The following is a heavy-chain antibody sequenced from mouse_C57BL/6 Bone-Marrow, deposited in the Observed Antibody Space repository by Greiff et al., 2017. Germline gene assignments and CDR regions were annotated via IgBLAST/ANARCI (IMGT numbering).Heavy chain of an antibody. Sequence: QVQLKQPGAELVMPGASVKLSCKASGYTFTSYWMHWVKQRPGQGLEWIGKIDPSDSYTNYNQKFKGKTTLTVDKSSSTAYMQLSSLTSEDSAVYYCARDTVVGNYYARYYWGQGTSVTVSS. CDR2: IDPSDSYT. J-gene: IGHJ4*01. V-gene: IGHV1-69*01. CDR3: ARDTVVGNYYARYY. D-gene: IGHD1-1*01. CDR1: GYTFTSYW.